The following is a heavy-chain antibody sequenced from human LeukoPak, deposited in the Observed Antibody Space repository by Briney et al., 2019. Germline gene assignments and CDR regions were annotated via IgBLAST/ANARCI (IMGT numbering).Heavy chain of an antibody. CDR1: GGSISSYY. Sequence: SETLSLTCTVSGGSISSYYWSWIRQPPGKGLEWIGEINHSGSTNYNPSLKSRVTISVDTSKNQFSLKLSSVTAADTAVYYCARQKRVYYGSGSSFDYWGQGTLVTVSS. J-gene: IGHJ4*02. CDR2: INHSGST. CDR3: ARQKRVYYGSGSSFDY. V-gene: IGHV4-34*01. D-gene: IGHD3-10*01.